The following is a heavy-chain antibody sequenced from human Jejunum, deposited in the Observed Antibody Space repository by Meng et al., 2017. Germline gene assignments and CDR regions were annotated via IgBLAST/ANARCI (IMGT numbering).Heavy chain of an antibody. Sequence: QVQLQESGPGLVKPSQTLSLTCTVSGASISGSDYYWSWIRQPPGEGLEWIGYIYYSGATYSNPSLKSRATISIDTSKNQFSLRLTSVTAADTAVYYCVREKRRTYYFDYWGQGTLVTVSS. D-gene: IGHD3-16*01. CDR3: VREKRRTYYFDY. CDR1: GASISGSDYY. J-gene: IGHJ4*02. V-gene: IGHV4-30-4*01. CDR2: IYYSGAT.